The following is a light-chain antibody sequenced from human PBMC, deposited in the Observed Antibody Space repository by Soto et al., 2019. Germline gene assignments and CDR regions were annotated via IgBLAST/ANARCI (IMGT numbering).Light chain of an antibody. J-gene: IGLJ1*01. CDR1: STDFVSYNR. CDR2: EVS. CDR3: SLYTSENAYV. V-gene: IGLV2-18*01. Sequence: QSALTQPPSVSGSPGQSVTISCTGTSTDFVSYNRVSWYQQPPGTAPKLMIYEVSKRPSGVPDRFSGSKSGNTASLTISGLQAAAEADYYCSLYTSENAYVFGPGTKVTVL.